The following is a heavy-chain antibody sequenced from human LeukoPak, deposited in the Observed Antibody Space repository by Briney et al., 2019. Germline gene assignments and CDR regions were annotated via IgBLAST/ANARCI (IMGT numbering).Heavy chain of an antibody. CDR3: ARDGVRAARRYYYYYMDV. J-gene: IGHJ6*03. Sequence: SETLSLTCSVSGVSISRYCWTWVRQPPGKGLEWIGCIYYSGSTNYNPSLKSRVTISVDTSKNQFSLKLSSVTAADTAVYYCARDGVRAARRYYYYYMDVWGKGTTVTVSS. CDR2: IYYSGST. CDR1: GVSISRYC. D-gene: IGHD6-6*01. V-gene: IGHV4-59*12.